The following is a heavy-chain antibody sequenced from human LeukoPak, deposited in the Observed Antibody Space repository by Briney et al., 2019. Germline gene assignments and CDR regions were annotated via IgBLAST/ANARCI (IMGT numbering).Heavy chain of an antibody. CDR2: INPNSGGT. CDR3: ARDVDTAMVSGFDY. J-gene: IGHJ4*02. V-gene: IGHV1-2*02. Sequence: ASVKVSCKASGYTFTGYYMHWVRQAPGQGREWMGWINPNSGGTNYAQKFQGRVTMTRDTSISTAYMELSRLRSDDTAVYYCARDVDTAMVSGFDYWGQGTLVTVSS. D-gene: IGHD5-18*01. CDR1: GYTFTGYY.